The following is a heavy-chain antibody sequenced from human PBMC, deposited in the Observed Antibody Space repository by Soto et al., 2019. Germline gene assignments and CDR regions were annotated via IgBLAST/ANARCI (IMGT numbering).Heavy chain of an antibody. CDR2: IYCSGST. Sequence: SETLSLTCTVSGGSISSGGYCWSWIRQHPGKGLEWIGYIYCSGSTYYNPSLKSRVTISVDTSKNQFSLKLSSVTAADTAVYYCARNPGYSYGDFDYWGQGTLVTVSS. V-gene: IGHV4-31*03. CDR3: ARNPGYSYGDFDY. CDR1: GGSISSGGYC. J-gene: IGHJ4*02. D-gene: IGHD5-18*01.